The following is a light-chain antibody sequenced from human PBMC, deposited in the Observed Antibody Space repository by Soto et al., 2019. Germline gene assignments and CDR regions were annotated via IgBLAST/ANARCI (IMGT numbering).Light chain of an antibody. Sequence: EIVLTQSPASLSLSAGERATLSCRASQDINTYLAWYQQKPGQTPRLLIYDASNRATGIPARFSGSGSGTDFTLTISSLEPEDFAVYYCQQRTYSLTFGGGTKVEIE. CDR1: QDINTY. J-gene: IGKJ4*01. CDR2: DAS. CDR3: QQRTYSLT. V-gene: IGKV3-11*01.